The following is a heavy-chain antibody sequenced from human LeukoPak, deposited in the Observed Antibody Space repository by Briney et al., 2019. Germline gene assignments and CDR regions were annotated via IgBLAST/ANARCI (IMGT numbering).Heavy chain of an antibody. V-gene: IGHV1-69*04. CDR2: IIPLVGRA. CDR1: GGTFTKYG. D-gene: IGHD4-17*01. Sequence: SVKVSCKASGGTFTKYGISWVRQAPGQGLEWMGRIIPLVGRANNAQKFQGRVMITPDKSTSTAYMELSSLRSEDTGVYYCARGNPTSYGDYLYYFDYWGQGTLVTVSS. J-gene: IGHJ4*02. CDR3: ARGNPTSYGDYLYYFDY.